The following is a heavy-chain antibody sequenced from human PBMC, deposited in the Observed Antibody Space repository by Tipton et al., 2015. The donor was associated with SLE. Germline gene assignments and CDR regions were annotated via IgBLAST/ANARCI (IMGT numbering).Heavy chain of an antibody. D-gene: IGHD1-26*01. Sequence: TLSLTCTVSGGSISSYYWSWIRQPPGKGLEWIGYIYYSGSTNYNPSLKSRVTISVDTSKNQFSLKLSSVTAADTAVYYCARDPAYSGSYPDAFDIWGQGTMVTVSS. CDR2: IYYSGST. CDR3: ARDPAYSGSYPDAFDI. V-gene: IGHV4-59*01. CDR1: GGSISSYY. J-gene: IGHJ3*02.